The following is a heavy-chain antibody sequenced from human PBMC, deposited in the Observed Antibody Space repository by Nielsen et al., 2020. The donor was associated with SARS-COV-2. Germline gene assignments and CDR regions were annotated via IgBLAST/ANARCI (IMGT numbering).Heavy chain of an antibody. D-gene: IGHD6-19*01. J-gene: IGHJ4*02. CDR2: ISGTGGST. CDR1: GFTFSSYA. CDR3: AKALRSGWPFDY. V-gene: IGHV3-23*01. Sequence: GESLKISCAASGFTFSSYAMSWVRQAPGKGLEWVSAISGTGGSTYYADSVKGRFTISRDNSKNTLYLQMNSLRAEGTAVYYCAKALRSGWPFDYWGQGTLVTVSS.